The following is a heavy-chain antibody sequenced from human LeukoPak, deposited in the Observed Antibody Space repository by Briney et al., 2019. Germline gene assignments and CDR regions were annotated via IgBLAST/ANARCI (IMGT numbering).Heavy chain of an antibody. D-gene: IGHD1-1*01. CDR2: INPKSGGT. CDR3: ARVQPLNWFDP. Sequence: ASVKVSCKASGFTDYYMHWVRQAPGQGLEWMGWINPKSGGTNSAQKFQGRVTMTRDTSISTAYMELSRLRSDDTAVYYCARVQPLNWFDPWGQGTLVTVSS. J-gene: IGHJ5*02. V-gene: IGHV1-2*02. CDR1: GFTDYY.